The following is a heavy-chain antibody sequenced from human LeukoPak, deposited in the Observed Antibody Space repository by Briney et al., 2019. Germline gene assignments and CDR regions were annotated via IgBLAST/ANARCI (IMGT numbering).Heavy chain of an antibody. J-gene: IGHJ6*03. CDR3: ARWGLVAPGTYYYYYMDV. CDR1: GYTFTNYG. V-gene: IGHV1-18*01. Sequence: ASVTVSCKASGYTFTNYGVSWVRQAPGQGLEGMGWINAYNGDTHYAQNLQGRLTMTTDTSTSMAFMELRSLRPDDTAVYFCARWGLVAPGTYYYYYMDVWGRGTTVTVSS. D-gene: IGHD2-2*01. CDR2: INAYNGDT.